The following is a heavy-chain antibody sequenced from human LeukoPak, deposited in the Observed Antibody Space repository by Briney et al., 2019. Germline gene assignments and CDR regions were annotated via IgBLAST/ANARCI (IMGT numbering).Heavy chain of an antibody. CDR3: AQGSGQFYEY. V-gene: IGHV3-15*07. CDR2: IKSKTAGGTT. CDR1: GFTFSTYA. D-gene: IGHD2-15*01. J-gene: IGHJ4*02. Sequence: PGGSLRLSCAASGFTFSTYAMNWVRQAPGKGLEWVGRIKSKTAGGTTDFAAPVRGRFTISRDDSKNTLYLQMNSLTSEDTAMYYCAQGSGQFYEYWGQGTLVTVSS.